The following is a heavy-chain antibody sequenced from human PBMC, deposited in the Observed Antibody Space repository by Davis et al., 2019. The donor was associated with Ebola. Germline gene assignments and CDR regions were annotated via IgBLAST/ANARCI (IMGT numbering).Heavy chain of an antibody. V-gene: IGHV3-9*01. CDR1: GFIFDDFA. D-gene: IGHD4-17*01. CDR3: ARAPTTVTTWSHYYYMDV. J-gene: IGHJ6*03. CDR2: ITWNSGDI. Sequence: SLKISCGASGFIFDDFAMYWVRQVPGKGLEWVSSITWNSGDIGYGDSVKGRFAVSRDDAQNSLYLQIYSLRAEDTAVYYCARAPTTVTTWSHYYYMDVWGKGTTVTVPS.